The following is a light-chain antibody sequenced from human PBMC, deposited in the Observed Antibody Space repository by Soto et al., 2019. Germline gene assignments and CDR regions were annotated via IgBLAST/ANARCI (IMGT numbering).Light chain of an antibody. J-gene: IGKJ1*01. V-gene: IGKV3-20*01. CDR2: DVS. CDR1: QSLGTNY. Sequence: EIVLTQSPGTLSLSPGERATLSRGTSQSLGTNYLAWYQQKPGQAPRLLIYDVSTRATGIPDRFSGSGSGADFTLTISRLEPEDFALYFCQQYDTSPWTFGQGTKVDIK. CDR3: QQYDTSPWT.